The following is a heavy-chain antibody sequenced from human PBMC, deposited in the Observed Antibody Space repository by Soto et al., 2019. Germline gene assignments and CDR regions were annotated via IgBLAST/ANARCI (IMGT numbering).Heavy chain of an antibody. J-gene: IGHJ3*01. Sequence: EVQLVESGGGLVQPGGSLRLSCAASGFTFSSHWMHWVRQAPGKGPVWVSRINTDETITTYADSVKGRFTIYRDNVKNTLYLQTHSLRAEDTAAYYCVRVTRAGTFFDLWGQGTMVTVSS. CDR3: VRVTRAGTFFDL. CDR1: GFTFSSHW. CDR2: INTDETIT. V-gene: IGHV3-74*01.